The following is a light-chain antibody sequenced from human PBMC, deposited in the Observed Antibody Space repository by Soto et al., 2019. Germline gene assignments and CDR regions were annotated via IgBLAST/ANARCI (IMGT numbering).Light chain of an antibody. CDR3: CSYAGSSTSVL. Sequence: QSALTQPASVSGSPGQSITISCTGTSSDVGSYNLVSWYQQLPGKAPKLMLYEGTKRPSGISNRFSGSKSGNTASLTISGLQAEDEADYYCCSYAGSSTSVLFGGGTKLTVL. J-gene: IGLJ2*01. CDR1: SSDVGSYNL. V-gene: IGLV2-23*01. CDR2: EGT.